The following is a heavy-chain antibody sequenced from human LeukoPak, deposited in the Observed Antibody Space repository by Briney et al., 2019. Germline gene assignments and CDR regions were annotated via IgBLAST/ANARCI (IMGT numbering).Heavy chain of an antibody. Sequence: PGESLRLSCAASRFTFSIYSMNWVRQAPGEGMEWVSSISTSIRYIYYTDSVKGRFTISRDKAKNTLYLQINRLRAEDTAVYYCARDQFVGATRSNWFDPWGQGTLVTVSS. CDR2: ISTSIRYI. D-gene: IGHD1-26*01. J-gene: IGHJ5*02. CDR1: RFTFSIYS. V-gene: IGHV3-21*01. CDR3: ARDQFVGATRSNWFDP.